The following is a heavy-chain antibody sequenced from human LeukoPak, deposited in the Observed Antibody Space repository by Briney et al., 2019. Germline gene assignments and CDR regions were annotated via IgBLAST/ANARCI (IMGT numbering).Heavy chain of an antibody. CDR1: GGSISSGGYY. V-gene: IGHV4-31*03. CDR3: ARAQISGWYYFDY. Sequence: NPSQTLSLTCTVSGGSISSGGYYWSWIRQHPGKDLEWIGYIYYSGSTYYNPSLKSRVTISVDTSKNQFSLKLSSVTAADTAVYYCARAQISGWYYFDYWGQGTLVTVSS. D-gene: IGHD6-19*01. CDR2: IYYSGST. J-gene: IGHJ4*02.